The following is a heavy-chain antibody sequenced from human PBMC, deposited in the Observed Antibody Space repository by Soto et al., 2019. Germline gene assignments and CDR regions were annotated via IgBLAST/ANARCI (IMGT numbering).Heavy chain of an antibody. J-gene: IGHJ3*01. V-gene: IGHV4-39*01. CDR3: ARHPTYYILTLDAFDL. Sequence: QLQLQESGPGLVKPSESLSLTCTVSGDSISSSSYYWGWIRQPPGKGREWIGSIYYSGSTYYNPSLKSRVSTSVDTSRNRVSLTVSSVTAADRAVYYCARHPTYYILTLDAFDLWGRGAMVTVSS. D-gene: IGHD3-9*01. CDR2: IYYSGST. CDR1: GDSISSSSYY.